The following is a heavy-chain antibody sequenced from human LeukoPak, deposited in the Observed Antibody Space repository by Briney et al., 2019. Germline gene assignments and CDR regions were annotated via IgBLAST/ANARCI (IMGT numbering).Heavy chain of an antibody. D-gene: IGHD1-1*01. Sequence: GGSLRLSCAASGFTVSSNYMGWVRQAPGKGLQYVSVIYSGGNTYYAGSVKGRFTISRDNSKNTVYLQMNSLRAEDTAVFYCARLVATTGRLYFDYWGQGNLVTVSS. J-gene: IGHJ4*02. CDR1: GFTVSSNY. CDR3: ARLVATTGRLYFDY. CDR2: IYSGGNT. V-gene: IGHV3-53*01.